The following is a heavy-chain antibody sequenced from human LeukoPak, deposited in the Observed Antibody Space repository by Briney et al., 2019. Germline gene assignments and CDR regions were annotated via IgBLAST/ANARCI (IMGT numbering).Heavy chain of an antibody. J-gene: IGHJ6*02. D-gene: IGHD1-26*01. CDR2: IYYSGST. V-gene: IGHV4-39*07. CDR3: ARVEWELLTYYYYYYGMDV. CDR1: GGSISSSSYY. Sequence: PSETLSLTCTVSGGSISSSSYYWGWIRQPPGKGLEWFGSIYYSGSTYYNPSLKSRVTISVDTSKNQFSLKLSSVTAADTAVYYCARVEWELLTYYYYYYGMDVWGQGTTVTVSS.